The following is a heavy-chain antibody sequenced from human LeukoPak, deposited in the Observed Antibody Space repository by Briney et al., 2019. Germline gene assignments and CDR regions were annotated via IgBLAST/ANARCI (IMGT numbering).Heavy chain of an antibody. CDR1: ASPFTAYY. D-gene: IGHD3-10*01. Sequence: ASVKVSCKASASPFTAYYIHWVRQAPGQGLEWMGWINPKTGGTNYAQKFQGRVTMTRDTSINTAYMELGSLKSDDTAFYYCARGASPYGSGSYYSDYWGQGTLVTVSS. V-gene: IGHV1-2*02. CDR3: ARGASPYGSGSYYSDY. CDR2: INPKTGGT. J-gene: IGHJ4*02.